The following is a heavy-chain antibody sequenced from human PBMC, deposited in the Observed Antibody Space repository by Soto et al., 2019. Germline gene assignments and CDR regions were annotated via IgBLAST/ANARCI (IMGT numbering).Heavy chain of an antibody. CDR1: GYTFNRYG. V-gene: IGHV1-18*01. Sequence: QGQLVQSGAEVKKPGASVKVSCKASGYTFNRYGISWVRQAPGQGLEWMGWISGYNGDTNYAQKFQGRVTMTIDTFPXTVYMERRSLTSDDTAVYYCAKNGQPPYYYYGMDVWGQGTTVTVSS. CDR2: ISGYNGDT. CDR3: AKNGQPPYYYYGMDV. J-gene: IGHJ6*02. D-gene: IGHD2-8*01.